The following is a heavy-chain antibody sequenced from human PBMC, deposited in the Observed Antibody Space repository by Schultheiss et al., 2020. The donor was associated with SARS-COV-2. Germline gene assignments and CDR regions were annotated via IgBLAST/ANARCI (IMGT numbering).Heavy chain of an antibody. Sequence: ASVKVSCKASGYTFTSYAMNWVRQAPGQGLEWMGVINPSGGSTTYAQKFQGRVTMTRDTSITTAYMELSRLRSDDTAVYYCALITFRGVIVPDLDYWGQGTLVTVSS. V-gene: IGHV1-46*01. CDR1: GYTFTSYA. D-gene: IGHD3-16*02. J-gene: IGHJ4*02. CDR2: INPSGGST. CDR3: ALITFRGVIVPDLDY.